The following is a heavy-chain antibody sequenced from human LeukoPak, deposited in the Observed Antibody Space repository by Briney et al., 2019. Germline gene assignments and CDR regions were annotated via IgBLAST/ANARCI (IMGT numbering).Heavy chain of an antibody. D-gene: IGHD2-15*01. Sequence: GGSLRLSCAASGFTFDDYAMHWVRQAPGKGLEWISYISSGGSYTNYAYSVKGRFTISRDNAKNSLYLQMNSLRAEDTAAYYCARVVVAYGSSFDYWGQGTLVTVSS. J-gene: IGHJ4*02. CDR1: GFTFDDYA. CDR3: ARVVVAYGSSFDY. V-gene: IGHV3-11*05. CDR2: ISSGGSYT.